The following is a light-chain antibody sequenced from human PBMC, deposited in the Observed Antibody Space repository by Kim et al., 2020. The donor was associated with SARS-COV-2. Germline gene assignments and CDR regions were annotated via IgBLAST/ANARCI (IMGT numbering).Light chain of an antibody. J-gene: IGKJ1*01. Sequence: APGERANLSCRASQSVSSSYLAWYQQKPGQAPRLLSYGASSRATGIPDRCSGSGSGTDFTLTISRLEPEDFAVYYCQQYGSSPQTFGQGTKVEIK. CDR2: GAS. V-gene: IGKV3-20*01. CDR1: QSVSSSY. CDR3: QQYGSSPQT.